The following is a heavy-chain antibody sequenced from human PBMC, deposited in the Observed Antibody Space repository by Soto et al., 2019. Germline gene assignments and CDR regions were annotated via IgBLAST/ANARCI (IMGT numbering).Heavy chain of an antibody. CDR1: GGSFSGYY. Sequence: SETLSLTCAVYGGSFSGYYWSWIRQPPGKGLEWIGEINHSGSTNYNPSLKSRVTISVDTSKNQFSLKLSSVTAADTAVYYCARGAGCAGGDCYSGFDFDYWGQGTLVTVSS. V-gene: IGHV4-34*01. CDR2: INHSGST. J-gene: IGHJ4*02. D-gene: IGHD2-21*02. CDR3: ARGAGCAGGDCYSGFDFDY.